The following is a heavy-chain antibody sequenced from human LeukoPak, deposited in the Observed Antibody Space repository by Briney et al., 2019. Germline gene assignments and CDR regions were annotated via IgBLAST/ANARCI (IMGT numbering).Heavy chain of an antibody. CDR1: GGSISSGAYY. CDR3: ARGGAGRRGYFSAQPRNWFDP. Sequence: PSETLSLTCTVSGGSISSGAYYWSWIRQPPGKGLEWIGEINHSGSTNYNPSLKSRVTISVDTSKNQFSLKLSSVTAADTAVYYCARGGAGRRGYFSAQPRNWFDPWGQGTLVTVSS. CDR2: INHSGST. V-gene: IGHV4-39*07. J-gene: IGHJ5*02. D-gene: IGHD3-22*01.